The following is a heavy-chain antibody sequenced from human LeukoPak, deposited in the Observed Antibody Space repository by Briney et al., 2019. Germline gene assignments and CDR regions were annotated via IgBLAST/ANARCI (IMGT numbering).Heavy chain of an antibody. J-gene: IGHJ6*02. V-gene: IGHV5-51*01. CDR3: ARHRVPNYYYYGMGV. CDR1: GYSFTSYW. CDR2: IYPGDSDT. Sequence: GESLKITCKGSGYSFTSYWIGWVRQMPGKGLEWMGIIYPGDSDTRYSPSFQGQVTISADKSISTAYLQWSSLKASDTAMYYCARHRVPNYYYYGMGVWGQGTTVTVSS. D-gene: IGHD2-2*01.